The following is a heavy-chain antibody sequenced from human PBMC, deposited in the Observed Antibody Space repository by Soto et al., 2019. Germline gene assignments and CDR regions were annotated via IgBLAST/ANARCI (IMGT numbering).Heavy chain of an antibody. D-gene: IGHD4-17*01. J-gene: IGHJ4*02. CDR3: TSLYYGH. CDR2: IKSKADGGTT. Sequence: GGSLRLSCAASEFTFANAWIIWVRQAPGKGLEWVGRIKSKADGGTTDYAAPVKGRFTISRDESQNTLYLQMNSLKTEDTAVYYCTSLYYGHWGQGTLVTVSS. CDR1: EFTFANAW. V-gene: IGHV3-15*07.